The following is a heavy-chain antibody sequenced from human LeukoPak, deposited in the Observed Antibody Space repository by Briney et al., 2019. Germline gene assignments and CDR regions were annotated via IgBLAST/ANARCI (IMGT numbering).Heavy chain of an antibody. D-gene: IGHD2-15*01. CDR2: IYTSGST. V-gene: IGHV4-4*09. J-gene: IGHJ4*02. Sequence: SETLSLTCTVSGGSISSYYWSWIRQPPGKGLEWIGYIYTSGSTNYNPSLKSRVTMSVDTSKNQFSLKLSSVTAADTAVYYCARVSGGSSFDYWGQGTLVTVSS. CDR3: ARVSGGSSFDY. CDR1: GGSISSYY.